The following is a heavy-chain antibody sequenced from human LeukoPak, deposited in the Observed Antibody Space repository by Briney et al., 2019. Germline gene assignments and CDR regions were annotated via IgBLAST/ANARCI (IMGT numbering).Heavy chain of an antibody. CDR1: GDSVSSNSAA. CDR3: ARGRRSVGSSPFNYYMDV. CDR2: TYYRSKWYN. J-gene: IGHJ6*03. Sequence: SQTLSLTCAISGDSVSSNSAAWNWIRQSPSRGLEWLGRTYYRSKWYNDYAVSAKSRITINPDTSKNQFSLRLNSVTPEDTAVYYCARGRRSVGSSPFNYYMDVWGKGTTVTVSS. D-gene: IGHD6-6*01. V-gene: IGHV6-1*01.